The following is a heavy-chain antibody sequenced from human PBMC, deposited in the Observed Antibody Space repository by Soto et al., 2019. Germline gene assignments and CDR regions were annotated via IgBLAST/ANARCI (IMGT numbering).Heavy chain of an antibody. CDR1: GFTVSSNY. D-gene: IGHD2-15*01. V-gene: IGHV3-53*01. CDR3: VREGDCSGSTCLYKWFDP. J-gene: IGHJ5*02. Sequence: GGSLRLSCAASGFTVSSNYMSWVRQAPGKGLEWVSVIYSGGSTYYADSVKGRFTISRDNSKNTLYLQMNSLRAEDTAMYYCVREGDCSGSTCLYKWFDPWGQGTLVTVSS. CDR2: IYSGGST.